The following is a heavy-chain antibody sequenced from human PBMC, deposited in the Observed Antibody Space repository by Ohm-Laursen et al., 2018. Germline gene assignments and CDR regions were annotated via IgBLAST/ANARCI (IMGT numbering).Heavy chain of an antibody. CDR3: ARDSMGLPKSPDY. D-gene: IGHD1-26*01. V-gene: IGHV3-53*01. CDR1: GFTVSSSY. CDR2: IYSGGNA. J-gene: IGHJ4*02. Sequence: LRLSCAASGFTVSSSYMSWVRQPPGKGLEWVSVIYSGGNADYADSVKGRFIISRDNSKNTLNLQMNSLRAEDTAVYYCARDSMGLPKSPDYWGQGTLVTVSS.